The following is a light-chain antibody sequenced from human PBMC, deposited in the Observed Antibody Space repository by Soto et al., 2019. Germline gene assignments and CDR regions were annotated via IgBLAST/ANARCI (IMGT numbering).Light chain of an antibody. V-gene: IGKV3-11*01. CDR2: VAS. J-gene: IGKJ1*01. Sequence: VMTQSPATLSVSPGERATLSCRASQSLRSSLAWYQQKPGQAPRLLIYVASNRATGIPARFSGSGSGTDFTLTISSLEPEDFAVYYCQQRSNWPPWTFGQGTKVDIK. CDR3: QQRSNWPPWT. CDR1: QSLRSS.